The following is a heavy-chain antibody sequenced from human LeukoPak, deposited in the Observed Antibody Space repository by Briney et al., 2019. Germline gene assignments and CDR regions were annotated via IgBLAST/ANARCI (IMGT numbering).Heavy chain of an antibody. J-gene: IGHJ4*02. CDR1: GFTSSSYW. Sequence: VGSLRLSCAASGFTSSSYWMTWIRQAPGKGLEWVANIKQDGSDKYYVDSVKGRFTISRDNAKNSLYLQMNSLRAEDTAVYYCARDTGGGYSCYDCWGQGTLVTVSS. D-gene: IGHD5-18*01. V-gene: IGHV3-7*01. CDR2: IKQDGSDK. CDR3: ARDTGGGYSCYDC.